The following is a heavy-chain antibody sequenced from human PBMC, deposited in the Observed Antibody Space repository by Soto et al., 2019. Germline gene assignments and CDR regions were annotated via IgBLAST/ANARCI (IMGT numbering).Heavy chain of an antibody. Sequence: QVQLVQSGAEVKKPGSSVKVSCKASGGTFSSYAISWVRQAPGQGLEWMGGIIPIFGTANYAQKFQGRVTITADESTSTAYMELSSLRSEDTAVYYCARDPGIAARWGASTRMNYFDYWGQGTLVTVSS. D-gene: IGHD6-6*01. CDR1: GGTFSSYA. CDR3: ARDPGIAARWGASTRMNYFDY. CDR2: IIPIFGTA. J-gene: IGHJ4*02. V-gene: IGHV1-69*01.